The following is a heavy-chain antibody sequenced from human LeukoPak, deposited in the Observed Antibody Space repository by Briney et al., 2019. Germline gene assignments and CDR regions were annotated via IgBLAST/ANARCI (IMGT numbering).Heavy chain of an antibody. Sequence: GVSLRLSCAASGFTISSYAMSWVRQAPGKGLEWVSGISGSGGGTYYADSVKGRFTISRDNSRNTLYLQMNSPRAEDTAVYYCAILPGYSSGWYEVNYWGQGTLVTVSS. J-gene: IGHJ4*02. CDR2: ISGSGGGT. CDR3: AILPGYSSGWYEVNY. CDR1: GFTISSYA. V-gene: IGHV3-23*01. D-gene: IGHD6-13*01.